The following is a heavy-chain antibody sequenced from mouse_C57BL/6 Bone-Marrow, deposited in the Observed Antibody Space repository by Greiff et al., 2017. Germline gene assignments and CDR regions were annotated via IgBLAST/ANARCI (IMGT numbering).Heavy chain of an antibody. D-gene: IGHD1-1*01. CDR2: ISSGGSYT. CDR1: GFTFSSYG. CDR3: ARFYGSSFWFAY. J-gene: IGHJ3*01. V-gene: IGHV5-6*01. Sequence: EVMLVESGGDLVKPGGSLKLSCAASGFTFSSYGMSWVRQTPDKRLEWVATISSGGSYTYYPDSVKGRFTISRDNAKNTLYLQMSSLKSEDTAMYYCARFYGSSFWFAYWGQGTLVTVSA.